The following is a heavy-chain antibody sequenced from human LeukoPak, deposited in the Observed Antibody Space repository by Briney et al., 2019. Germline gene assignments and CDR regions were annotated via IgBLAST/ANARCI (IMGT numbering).Heavy chain of an antibody. CDR3: AKDIVVVTSGSNAFDI. Sequence: GWSLRLSCAASGFSFSSYAMSWVRQAPGKGLEWVSSISGSGGSTYYADSVKGRFTISRDNSKDTLYLQMNSLRAEDTAVYYCAKDIVVVTSGSNAFDIWGQGTTVTVSS. CDR2: ISGSGGST. V-gene: IGHV3-23*01. CDR1: GFSFSSYA. J-gene: IGHJ3*02. D-gene: IGHD2-21*02.